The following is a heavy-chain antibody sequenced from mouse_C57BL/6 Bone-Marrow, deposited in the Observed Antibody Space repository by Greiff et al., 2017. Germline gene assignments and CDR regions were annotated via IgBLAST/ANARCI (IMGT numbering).Heavy chain of an antibody. J-gene: IGHJ3*01. CDR1: GFNIKDDY. Sequence: EVKLVESGAELVRPGASVKLSCTASGFNIKDDYMHWVKQRPEQGLEWIGWIDPENGDTEYASKFQGKATITADTSSNTAYLQLSSLTSEDTAVYYCTTWRLHDDYDEGLAYGGQGTLVTVSA. V-gene: IGHV14-4*01. D-gene: IGHD2-4*01. CDR2: IDPENGDT. CDR3: TTWRLHDDYDEGLAY.